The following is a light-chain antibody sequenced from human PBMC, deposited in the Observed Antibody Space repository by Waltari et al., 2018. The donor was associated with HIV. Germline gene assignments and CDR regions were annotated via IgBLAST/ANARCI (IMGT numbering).Light chain of an antibody. CDR2: GAS. J-gene: IGKJ2*01. CDR1: QSVSSSY. CDR3: QQYGSSPYT. V-gene: IGKV3-20*01. Sequence: EIVLTQSPGHLSLSPGERATLSCRASQSVSSSYLAWYQQKPGQAPRLLIYGASSRATGIPDRFSGSGSGTDFTLTISRLEPEDFAVYYCQQYGSSPYTFGQGTKLEIK.